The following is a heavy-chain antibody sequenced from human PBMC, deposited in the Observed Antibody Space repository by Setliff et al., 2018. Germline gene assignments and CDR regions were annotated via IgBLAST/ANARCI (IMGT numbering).Heavy chain of an antibody. CDR2: ISGSGGRTT. Sequence: GGSLRLSCAASGFTFSSYAMSWVRQAPGKGLEWVSAISGSGGRTTGYRDSVKGRFTISRDNAKNSLYLQMNGLRAEDTALYHCALFGDRDTFDSWGQGTMVTVSS. CDR1: GFTFSSYA. V-gene: IGHV3-23*01. CDR3: ALFGDRDTFDS. D-gene: IGHD3-16*01. J-gene: IGHJ3*02.